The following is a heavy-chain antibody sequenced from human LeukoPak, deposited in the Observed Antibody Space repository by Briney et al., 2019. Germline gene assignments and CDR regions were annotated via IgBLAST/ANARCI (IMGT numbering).Heavy chain of an antibody. CDR1: GYTFTSYG. Sequence: ASVKVSCKASGYTFTSYGINWVRQATGQGLEWMGWMNPNSGNTGYAQKFQGRVTMTRNTSISTAYMELSSLRSEDTAVYYCARRGRGGNWFDPWGQGTLVTVSS. V-gene: IGHV1-8*01. D-gene: IGHD2-15*01. CDR3: ARRGRGGNWFDP. CDR2: MNPNSGNT. J-gene: IGHJ5*02.